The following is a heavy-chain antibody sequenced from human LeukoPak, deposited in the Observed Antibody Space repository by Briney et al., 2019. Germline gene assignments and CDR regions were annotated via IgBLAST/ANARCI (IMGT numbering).Heavy chain of an antibody. CDR1: GGSISRNTHY. J-gene: IGHJ4*02. CDR2: IHYSGST. V-gene: IGHV4-39*01. D-gene: IGHD1-1*01. Sequence: SETLSLTCSVSGGSISRNTHYCGWIRQPPGKGLEWIGSIHYSGSTYYNPSLKSRVTISVDTSKNQFSLKLSSVTAADTAVYYCARHYEYANWDGLYWGQGTLVTVSS. CDR3: ARHYEYANWDGLY.